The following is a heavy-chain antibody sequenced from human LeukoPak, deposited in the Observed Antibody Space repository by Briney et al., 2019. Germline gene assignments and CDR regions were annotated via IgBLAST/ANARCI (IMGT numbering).Heavy chain of an antibody. CDR3: ARHSKRGYNYLEY. J-gene: IGHJ4*02. D-gene: IGHD5-24*01. CDR2: IYHNGNT. Sequence: PSATLSLACSVSGDSIRGYYWGSIRQPPGRGLEWIGFIYHNGNTNTNPSIKNRLVISLDTTKRQFSLKLRSVTAADTAVYYCARHSKRGYNYLEYWGQGTLVTVSS. CDR1: GDSIRGYY. V-gene: IGHV4-59*08.